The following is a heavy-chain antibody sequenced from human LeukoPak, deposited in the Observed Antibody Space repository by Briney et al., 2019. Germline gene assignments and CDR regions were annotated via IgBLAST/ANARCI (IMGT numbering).Heavy chain of an antibody. V-gene: IGHV7-4-1*02. CDR2: INTNTGNP. Sequence: GASVKVSCKASGYTFTSYAMNWVRQAPGRGLEWMGWINTNTGNPTYAQGFTGRFVFSLDTSVSTAYLQISSLKAEDTAVYYCARDLEVVTAIPEYYYYGMDVWGQGTTVTVSS. J-gene: IGHJ6*02. CDR3: ARDLEVVTAIPEYYYYGMDV. CDR1: GYTFTSYA. D-gene: IGHD2-21*02.